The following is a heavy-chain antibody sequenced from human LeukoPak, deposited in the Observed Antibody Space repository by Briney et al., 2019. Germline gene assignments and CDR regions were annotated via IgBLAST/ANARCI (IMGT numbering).Heavy chain of an antibody. Sequence: GGSLRLSCAASGFTFGSNAMSWVRQAPGKGLEWVSVISGGGSNTYYADSVKGRFTISRDNSKNTLYLQMNSLRAEDTAVYYCAKSRRYCGGDCYPYYYYAMDVWGQGTTVTVSS. V-gene: IGHV3-23*01. J-gene: IGHJ6*02. CDR1: GFTFGSNA. CDR2: ISGGGSNT. CDR3: AKSRRYCGGDCYPYYYYAMDV. D-gene: IGHD2-21*02.